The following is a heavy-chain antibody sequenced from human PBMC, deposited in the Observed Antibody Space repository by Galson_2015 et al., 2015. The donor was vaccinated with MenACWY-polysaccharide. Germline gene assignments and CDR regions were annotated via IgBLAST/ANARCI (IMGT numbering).Heavy chain of an antibody. CDR1: GFTFSSYA. Sequence: SLRLSCAASGFTFSSYAMSWVRQAPGKGLEWVSAISGSGGSTYYADSVKGRFTISRDNSKNTLYLQMNSLRAEDTAVYYCAKGFGSRGSYLYYSDYWGQGTLVTVSS. J-gene: IGHJ4*02. D-gene: IGHD1-26*01. V-gene: IGHV3-23*01. CDR3: AKGFGSRGSYLYYSDY. CDR2: ISGSGGST.